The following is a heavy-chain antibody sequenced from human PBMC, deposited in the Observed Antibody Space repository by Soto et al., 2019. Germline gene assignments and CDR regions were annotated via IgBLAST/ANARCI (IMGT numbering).Heavy chain of an antibody. CDR3: ARVGPHGGYYYGMDV. CDR1: GGSFSGYY. V-gene: IGHV4-34*01. CDR2: INHSGST. J-gene: IGHJ6*02. Sequence: SETLSLTCAVYGGSFSGYYWSWIRQPPGKGLEWIGEINHSGSTNYNPSLKSRVTISVDTSKNQFSLKLSSVTAADTAVYYCARVGPHGGYYYGMDVWGQGTTVTVSS.